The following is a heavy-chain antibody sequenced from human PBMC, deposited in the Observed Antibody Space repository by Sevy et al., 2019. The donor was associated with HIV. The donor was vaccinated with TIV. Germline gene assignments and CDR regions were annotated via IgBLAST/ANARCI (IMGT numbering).Heavy chain of an antibody. Sequence: ASVKVSCKASGYTFTNYGFSWVRQAPRQGLEWLGWISSYNGHTNYAQNLQGRVTMTTDTSTSTAYMELRNLRSDDTALYYCVRDPARSSSVWGQGTLVTVSS. CDR3: VRDPARSSSV. CDR1: GYTFTNYG. V-gene: IGHV1-18*01. D-gene: IGHD6-6*01. J-gene: IGHJ4*02. CDR2: ISSYNGHT.